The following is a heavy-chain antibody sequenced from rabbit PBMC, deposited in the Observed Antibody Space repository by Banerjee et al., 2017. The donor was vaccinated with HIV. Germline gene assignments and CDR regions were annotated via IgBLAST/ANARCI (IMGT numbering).Heavy chain of an antibody. CDR1: GFSLSENYA. V-gene: IGHV1S45*01. CDR2: INCASHSA. CDR3: ARATSSPYL. J-gene: IGHJ4*01. Sequence: QEQLVESGGGLFQPGGSLALTCKASGFSLSENYAMCWVRQAPGKGLEWIGCINCASHSAYYASWAKGRFTIFKTSSTTVTLQMTSLTAADTATYFCARATSSPYLWGQGTLVTVS. D-gene: IGHD1-1*01.